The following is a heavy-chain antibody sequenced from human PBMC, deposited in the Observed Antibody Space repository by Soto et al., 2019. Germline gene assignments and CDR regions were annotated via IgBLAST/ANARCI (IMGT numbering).Heavy chain of an antibody. Sequence: GGSLRLSCAVSGFTFSSYWMTWVRQAPGKGLEWVANIKQDGSDRNYVDSVKGRFTISRDNAKNLLYLQMNSLRGEDTAVYYCARDQDYAGSGPTPPGYWGQGTLVTVSS. J-gene: IGHJ4*02. CDR1: GFTFSSYW. D-gene: IGHD3-3*01. CDR3: ARDQDYAGSGPTPPGY. CDR2: IKQDGSDR. V-gene: IGHV3-7*01.